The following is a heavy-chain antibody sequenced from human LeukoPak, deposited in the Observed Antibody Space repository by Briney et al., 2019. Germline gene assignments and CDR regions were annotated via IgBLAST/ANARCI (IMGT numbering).Heavy chain of an antibody. CDR3: ARDQRDYSNYGIDY. CDR2: ISGSGDDT. Sequence: KAGGSLRLSCAASGFTFTDSYMTWVRQAPGKGLEWLSYISGSGDDTNYADSVRGRFTISRDNAKNTLYLQMNSLRAEDTAVYYCARDQRDYSNYGIDYWGQGTLVTVSS. D-gene: IGHD4-11*01. CDR1: GFTFTDSY. J-gene: IGHJ4*02. V-gene: IGHV3-11*06.